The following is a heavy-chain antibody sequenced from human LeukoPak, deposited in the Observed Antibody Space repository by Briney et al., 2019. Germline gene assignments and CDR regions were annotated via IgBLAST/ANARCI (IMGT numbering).Heavy chain of an antibody. CDR2: ISGSGGST. J-gene: IGHJ4*02. V-gene: IGHV3-23*01. CDR3: TAYGGNSAFDY. Sequence: GGSLRLSCAASGFTFSSYAMSWVRQAPGKGLEWVSAISGSGGSTYYADSVKGRFTISRDDSKNTAYLQMNSLKTEDTAVYYCTAYGGNSAFDYWGQGTLVTVSS. D-gene: IGHD4-23*01. CDR1: GFTFSSYA.